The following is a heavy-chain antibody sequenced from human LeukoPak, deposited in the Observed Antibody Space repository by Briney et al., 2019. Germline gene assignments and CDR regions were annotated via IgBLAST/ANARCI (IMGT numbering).Heavy chain of an antibody. D-gene: IGHD3-3*01. V-gene: IGHV4-39*01. Sequence: PLETLSLTCTVSGGSISSSSYYWGWIRQPPGKGLEWIGSIYYSGSTYYNPSLKSRVTISVDTSKNQFSLKLSSVTAADTAVYYCASLDFWSGYYDGYWGQGTLVTVSS. CDR2: IYYSGST. CDR3: ASLDFWSGYYDGY. CDR1: GGSISSSSYY. J-gene: IGHJ4*02.